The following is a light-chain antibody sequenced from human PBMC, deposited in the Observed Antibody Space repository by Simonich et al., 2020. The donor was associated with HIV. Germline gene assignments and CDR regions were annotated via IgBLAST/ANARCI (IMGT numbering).Light chain of an antibody. CDR1: NGDVGGYNY. J-gene: IGLJ3*02. Sequence: QSALTQPASVSGSPGQSIPISCPGTNGDVGGYNYVSWYQQHPGKAPQLIIYDGSARPTGVTNRFSGAKSGNTASLTISGLQAEDEADYYCSSYTRTNSWVFGGGTKVTVL. V-gene: IGLV2-14*03. CDR2: DGS. CDR3: SSYTRTNSWV.